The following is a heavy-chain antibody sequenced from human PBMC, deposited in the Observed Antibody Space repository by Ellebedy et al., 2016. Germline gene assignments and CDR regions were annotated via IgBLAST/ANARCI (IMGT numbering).Heavy chain of an antibody. J-gene: IGHJ4*02. CDR3: ARPSLMVYAPFDC. CDR1: GFTFSSYA. D-gene: IGHD2-8*01. CDR2: ISSDGSNK. Sequence: GGSLRLSCAASGFTFSSYALHWVRQAPGKGLEWVAVISSDGSNKYYADSVKGRFTISRDNSKNTLYLQMNSLRAEDTAVYYCARPSLMVYAPFDCWGQGTLVTVSS. V-gene: IGHV3-30-3*01.